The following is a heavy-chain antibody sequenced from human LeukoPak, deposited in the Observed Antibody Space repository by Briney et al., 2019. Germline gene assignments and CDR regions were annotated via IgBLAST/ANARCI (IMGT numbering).Heavy chain of an antibody. V-gene: IGHV1-69*13. Sequence: SVKVSCKASGYTFTTYAISWVRQAPGQGLEWMGGIIPIFGTANYAQKFQGRVTITADESTSTAYMELSSLRSEDTAVYYCARGSYYGSGSYYNLASYYFDYWGQGTLVTVSS. CDR2: IIPIFGTA. CDR1: GYTFTTYA. CDR3: ARGSYYGSGSYYNLASYYFDY. J-gene: IGHJ4*02. D-gene: IGHD3-10*01.